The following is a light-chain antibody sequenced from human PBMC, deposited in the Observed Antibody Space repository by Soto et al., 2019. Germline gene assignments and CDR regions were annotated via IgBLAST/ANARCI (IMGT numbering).Light chain of an antibody. CDR3: QEYNNWPQT. CDR1: QSVSSS. J-gene: IGKJ1*01. V-gene: IGKV3-15*01. CDR2: GAS. Sequence: EIVMTQSPATLSVSPGERATLSCRASQSVSSSLAWSQQKPGQAPRLLIYGASTRATGIPARFSGSGSGTEFTLTISSLHSEDFAVYYCQEYNNWPQTFGQGTKVEI.